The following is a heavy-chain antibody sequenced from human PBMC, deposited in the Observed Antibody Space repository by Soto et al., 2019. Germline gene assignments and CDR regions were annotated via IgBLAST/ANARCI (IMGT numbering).Heavy chain of an antibody. J-gene: IGHJ4*02. CDR3: ARAQMFLSIGLRYFDWLSQPDY. V-gene: IGHV3-30-3*01. CDR2: ISYDGSNK. Sequence: GGSLRLSCAASGFTFSSYAMHWVRQAPGKGLEWVAVISYDGSNKYYADSVKGRFTISRDNSKNTLYLQMNSLRAEDTAVYYCARAQMFLSIGLRYFDWLSQPDYWGQGTLVTLSS. CDR1: GFTFSSYA. D-gene: IGHD3-9*01.